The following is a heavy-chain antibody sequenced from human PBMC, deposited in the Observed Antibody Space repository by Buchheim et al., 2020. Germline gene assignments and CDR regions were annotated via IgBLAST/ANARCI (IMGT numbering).Heavy chain of an antibody. D-gene: IGHD6-19*01. Sequence: EVQLVESGGGLVKPGGSLRLSCAASGFTFSSYSMNWVRQAPGKGLEWVSSISSSSSYIYYADSVKGRFTISRDNAKNSLYLQMNSLRAEDTAVYYCARAPIFSKYSSGWFGAFEIWGQGT. CDR2: ISSSSSYI. J-gene: IGHJ3*02. CDR3: ARAPIFSKYSSGWFGAFEI. CDR1: GFTFSSYS. V-gene: IGHV3-21*01.